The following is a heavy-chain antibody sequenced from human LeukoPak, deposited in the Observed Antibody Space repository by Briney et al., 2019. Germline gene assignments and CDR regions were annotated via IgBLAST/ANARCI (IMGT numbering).Heavy chain of an antibody. CDR3: VSWGPEPVPTKRVLLRYFDWSPTQSRYGMDV. CDR1: GGSISSNY. V-gene: IGHV4-59*01. Sequence: SETLSLTCTVSGGSISSNYWNWLRQPPGKGLEWVGYISHSGNTNYNSSFSSRVTISLDTSRTHFSLQLNSVTAADTAVYYCVSWGPEPVPTKRVLLRYFDWSPTQSRYGMDVWGQGTTVTVSS. CDR2: ISHSGNT. J-gene: IGHJ6*02. D-gene: IGHD3-9*01.